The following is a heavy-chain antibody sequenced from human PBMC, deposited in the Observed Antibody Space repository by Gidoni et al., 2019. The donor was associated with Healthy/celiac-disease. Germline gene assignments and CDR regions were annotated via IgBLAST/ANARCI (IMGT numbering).Heavy chain of an antibody. V-gene: IGHV4-4*02. Sequence: QVQLQESGPGLVKPSGTLSLTCAVSGGSLSSSNWWRWVRQPPGKGLEWIGEIYHSGSTNYNPSLKSRVTISVDKSKNQFSLKLSSVTAADTAVYYCASWPRGRYYDSSGYHYYFDYWGQGTLVTVSS. CDR2: IYHSGST. D-gene: IGHD3-22*01. CDR3: ASWPRGRYYDSSGYHYYFDY. J-gene: IGHJ4*02. CDR1: GGSLSSSNW.